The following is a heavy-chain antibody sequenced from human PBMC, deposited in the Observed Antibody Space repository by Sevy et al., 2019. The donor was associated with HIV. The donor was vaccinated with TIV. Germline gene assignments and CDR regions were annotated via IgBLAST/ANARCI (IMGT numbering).Heavy chain of an antibody. Sequence: GGSLRLSCAASGFRFDDYAMHWVRQVPGQGLEWVSLLTSDGDYTYYADSVKGRFTISRDNSRNSLFLQMNSLRPEDTAFYYCAKDKLMGRRHFRDSSCYIDFWGQGTLVTVSS. CDR1: GFRFDDYA. CDR3: AKDKLMGRRHFRDSSCYIDF. CDR2: LTSDGDYT. D-gene: IGHD3-22*01. V-gene: IGHV3-43D*04. J-gene: IGHJ4*02.